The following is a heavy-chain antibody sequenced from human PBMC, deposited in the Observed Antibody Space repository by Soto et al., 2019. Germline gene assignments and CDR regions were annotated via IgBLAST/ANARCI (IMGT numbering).Heavy chain of an antibody. CDR3: AKILDRYYFDY. Sequence: SETLSLTCNVSGGSISTYYWSWIRQPPGKGLEWIGCIYYSGSTNFNPSLKSRVTMSVDTSKNQFSLKLSSVTAADTAVYYCAKILDRYYFDYWGQGTLVTVSS. J-gene: IGHJ4*02. CDR1: GGSISTYY. CDR2: IYYSGST. V-gene: IGHV4-59*01.